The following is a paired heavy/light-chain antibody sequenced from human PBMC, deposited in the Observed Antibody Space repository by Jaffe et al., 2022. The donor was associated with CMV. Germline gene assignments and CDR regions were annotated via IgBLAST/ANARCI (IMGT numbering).Heavy chain of an antibody. V-gene: IGHV4-59*01. D-gene: IGHD3-22*01. CDR2: ISYTGST. J-gene: IGHJ2*01. CDR3: ARTPEGYNDSSGFYYSELYYYFDL. CDR1: GGSISGSS. Sequence: QVQLQESGPGLVKPSETLSLTCTVSGGSISGSSWSWIRQPPGKRLEWIGYISYTGSTNYNPSLRSRVTISVDTSNNQFSLRLSSVTAADTAVYYCARTPEGYNDSSGFYYSELYYYFDLWGRGTLVTVSS.
Light chain of an antibody. CDR1: SSNIGSNY. CDR3: AAWDDSLSVGV. CDR2: KNN. Sequence: QSVLTQPPSASGTPGQRVTVSCSGSSSNIGSNYVSWYQQLPGTAPKVLIYKNNHRPSGVPDRFSGSKSATSASLAISGLRSEDEADYYCAAWDDSLSVGVFGGGTKLTVL. J-gene: IGLJ3*02. V-gene: IGLV1-47*01.